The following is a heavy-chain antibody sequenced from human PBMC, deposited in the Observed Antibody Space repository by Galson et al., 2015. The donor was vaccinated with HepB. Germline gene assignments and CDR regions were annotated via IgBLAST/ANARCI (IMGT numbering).Heavy chain of an antibody. J-gene: IGHJ6*02. CDR2: FDPEDGET. D-gene: IGHD6-13*01. Sequence: SVKVSCKVSGYTLTELSMHWVRQAPGKGLEWMGGFDPEDGETIYAQKFQGRVTMTEDTSTDTAYMELSSLRSEDTAVYYCATLAAAGSYYYYGMDVWGQGTTVTVSS. V-gene: IGHV1-24*01. CDR3: ATLAAAGSYYYYGMDV. CDR1: GYTLTELS.